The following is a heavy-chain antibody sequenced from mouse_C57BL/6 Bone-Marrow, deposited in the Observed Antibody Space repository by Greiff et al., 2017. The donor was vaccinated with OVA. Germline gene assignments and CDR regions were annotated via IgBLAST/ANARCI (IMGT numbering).Heavy chain of an antibody. CDR2: IYPGSGNT. CDR3: ARDYYGSSYGCAY. J-gene: IGHJ3*01. V-gene: IGHV1-76*01. D-gene: IGHD1-1*01. CDR1: GYTFTDYY. Sequence: VHLVESGAELVRPGASVKLSCKASGYTFTDYYINWVKQRPGQGLEWIARIYPGSGNTYYNEKFKGKATLTAEKSSSTAYMQLSSLTSEDSAVYCCARDYYGSSYGCAYWGQGTLVTVSA.